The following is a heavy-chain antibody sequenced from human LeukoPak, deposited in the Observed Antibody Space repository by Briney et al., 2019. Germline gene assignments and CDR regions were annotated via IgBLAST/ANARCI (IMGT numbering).Heavy chain of an antibody. J-gene: IGHJ4*02. Sequence: PGGSLRLSCAASGFTFSSYAMSWVRQAPGKGLEWVSAISGSGGSTYYADSVKGRFTISRDNSKNTLYLQMNSLRAEDTAVYFSARDPTQGSPFDYWGQGTLVTVSS. D-gene: IGHD2-15*01. CDR1: GFTFSSYA. V-gene: IGHV3-23*01. CDR3: ARDPTQGSPFDY. CDR2: ISGSGGST.